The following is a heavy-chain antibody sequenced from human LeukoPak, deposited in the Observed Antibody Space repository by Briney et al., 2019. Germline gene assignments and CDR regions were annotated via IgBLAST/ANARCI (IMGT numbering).Heavy chain of an antibody. J-gene: IGHJ5*02. CDR2: INPNSGGT. CDR3: ARDRYEYQLPRGFDP. CDR1: GYTFTGYY. V-gene: IGHV1-2*02. Sequence: ASVKVSCKASGYTFTGYYMHWVRQAPGQGLEWMGWINPNSGGTNYAQKFQGRVTMTRDTSISTAYMELSRLRSDDTAVYYCARDRYEYQLPRGFDPWGQGTLVTVSS. D-gene: IGHD2-2*01.